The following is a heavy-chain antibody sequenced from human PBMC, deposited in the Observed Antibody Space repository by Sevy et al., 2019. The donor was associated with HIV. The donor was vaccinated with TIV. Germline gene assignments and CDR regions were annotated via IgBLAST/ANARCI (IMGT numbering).Heavy chain of an antibody. CDR1: GGTFSSYA. V-gene: IGHV1-69*10. D-gene: IGHD3-10*01. CDR3: ARGVKDGSGSYYLRYNWFDP. Sequence: ASLKVSCKASGGTFSSYAISWVRQAPGQGLEWMGGIIPILGIANYAQKFQGRVTITADKSTSTAYMELSSLRSEDTAVYYCARGVKDGSGSYYLRYNWFDPWGQGTLVTVSS. CDR2: IIPILGIA. J-gene: IGHJ5*02.